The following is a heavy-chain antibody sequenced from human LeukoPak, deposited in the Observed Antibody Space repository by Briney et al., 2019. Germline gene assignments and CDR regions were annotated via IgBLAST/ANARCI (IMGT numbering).Heavy chain of an antibody. Sequence: SETLSLTCTVSGGSISSSSYYWGWIRQPPGKGLEWIASIYFSGNPYYNPSLNSRVTISVDTSKNQFSLMLSSVTAADTAVYYCARDQGAADIWGQGTLVTVSS. CDR3: ARDQGAADI. D-gene: IGHD6-13*01. CDR1: GGSISSSSYY. V-gene: IGHV4-39*07. J-gene: IGHJ4*02. CDR2: IYFSGNP.